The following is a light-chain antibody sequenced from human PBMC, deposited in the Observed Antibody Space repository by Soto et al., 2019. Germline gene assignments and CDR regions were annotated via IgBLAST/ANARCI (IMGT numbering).Light chain of an antibody. V-gene: IGLV2-14*03. Sequence: QSVLTQPASVSGSPGQSITISCSGTTNDVGGYNYVSWYQQHPGKAPKLLIYGVTDRPSGVSSRFSGSKSGNAATLTISGIQAEDEGDYYCSSYTSSYTWIFGGGPQMTVL. CDR2: GVT. CDR1: TNDVGGYNY. J-gene: IGLJ3*02. CDR3: SSYTSSYTWI.